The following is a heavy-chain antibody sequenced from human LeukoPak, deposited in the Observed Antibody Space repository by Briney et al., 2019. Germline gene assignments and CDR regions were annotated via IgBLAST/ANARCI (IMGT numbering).Heavy chain of an antibody. V-gene: IGHV1-18*01. CDR1: GYTFTSYG. J-gene: IGHJ6*02. CDR2: ISAYNGNT. Sequence: ASVKVSCKASGYTFTSYGISWERQAPGQGLEWMGRISAYNGNTNYAQKLQGRVTMTTDTSTSTAYMELRSLRSDDTAVYYCARDYDILTGYYKNYYYYGMDVWGQGTTVTVSS. D-gene: IGHD3-9*01. CDR3: ARDYDILTGYYKNYYYYGMDV.